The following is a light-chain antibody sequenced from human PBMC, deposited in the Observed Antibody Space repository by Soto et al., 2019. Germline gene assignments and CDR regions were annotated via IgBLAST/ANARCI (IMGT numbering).Light chain of an antibody. Sequence: QSVLTQPASVSGSPGQSITISCTGTRSDVGSYHVVSWYQQQPGKAPKLLIYEANKRPSGISDRFSGSKSGNTASLTISGLQAEDEADYFCCSYAGLSTLLFGGGTQLTVL. CDR1: RSDVGSYHV. CDR3: CSYAGLSTLL. V-gene: IGLV2-23*01. J-gene: IGLJ2*01. CDR2: EAN.